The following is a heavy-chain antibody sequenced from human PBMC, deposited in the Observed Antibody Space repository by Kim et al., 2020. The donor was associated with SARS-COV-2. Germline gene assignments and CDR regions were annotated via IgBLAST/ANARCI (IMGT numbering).Heavy chain of an antibody. CDR2: IYYSGST. Sequence: SETLSLTCTVSGGSISSSSYYWGWIRQPPGKGLEWIGSIYYSGSTYYNPSLKSRVTISVDTSKNQFSLRLSSVTAADTAVYYCARHDYGPTYYYGSGSYSYFDYWGQGTLVTVSS. V-gene: IGHV4-39*01. CDR1: GGSISSSSYY. CDR3: ARHDYGPTYYYGSGSYSYFDY. D-gene: IGHD3-10*01. J-gene: IGHJ4*02.